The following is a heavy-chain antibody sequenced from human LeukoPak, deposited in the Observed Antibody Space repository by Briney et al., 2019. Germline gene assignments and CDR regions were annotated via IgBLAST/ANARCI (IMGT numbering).Heavy chain of an antibody. Sequence: YWMNWVRQAPGKGLEWVANIREDGSEIYYLDSVKGRFTIFRDNAKNSLYLQMNGLRAEDTAVYYCARHWAHLDYWGQGTLVTVSS. CDR3: ARHWAHLDY. V-gene: IGHV3-7*01. J-gene: IGHJ4*02. D-gene: IGHD7-27*01. CDR1: YW. CDR2: IREDGSEI.